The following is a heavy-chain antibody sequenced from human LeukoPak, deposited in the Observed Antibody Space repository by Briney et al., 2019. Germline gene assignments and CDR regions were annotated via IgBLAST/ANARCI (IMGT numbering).Heavy chain of an antibody. D-gene: IGHD1-14*01. Sequence: GGSLRLSCAASGVTLSTYAMSWARQAPGKGLVWVSRINNDGSSTNNADSVKGRFTISRDNAKNTLYLQMNSLRAEDTAVYYCARGNHYGMDVWGQGTTVTVSS. J-gene: IGHJ6*02. CDR2: INNDGSST. CDR3: ARGNHYGMDV. V-gene: IGHV3-74*01. CDR1: GVTLSTYA.